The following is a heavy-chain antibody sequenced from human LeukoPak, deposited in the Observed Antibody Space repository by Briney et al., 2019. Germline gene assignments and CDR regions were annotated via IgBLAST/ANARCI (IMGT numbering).Heavy chain of an antibody. D-gene: IGHD1-26*01. CDR2: IIPIFGTA. Sequence: WASVKVSCTASGGTFSSYAISWVRQAPGQGLEWMGGIIPIFGTANYAQKFQGRVTITADESTSTAYMELSSLRSEDTAVYYCARDGFRYSGSYANDYWGQGTLVTVSS. J-gene: IGHJ4*02. CDR3: ARDGFRYSGSYANDY. CDR1: GGTFSSYA. V-gene: IGHV1-69*13.